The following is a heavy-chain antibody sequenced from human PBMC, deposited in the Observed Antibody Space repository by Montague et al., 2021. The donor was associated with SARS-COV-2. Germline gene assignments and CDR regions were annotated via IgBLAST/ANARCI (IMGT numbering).Heavy chain of an antibody. CDR3: ARGGVRSPDVVDI. Sequence: SETLSLTCTVSGDSITSFYWSWIRQPAGNGLEWIGRIYYGGGPNYNPSLTSRVSMSVDTSKNQLSLELSSVTAADTAVFFCARGGVRSPDVVDIWGRGILVTVSS. J-gene: IGHJ3*02. CDR1: GDSITSFY. CDR2: IYYGGGP. V-gene: IGHV4-4*07. D-gene: IGHD3-10*01.